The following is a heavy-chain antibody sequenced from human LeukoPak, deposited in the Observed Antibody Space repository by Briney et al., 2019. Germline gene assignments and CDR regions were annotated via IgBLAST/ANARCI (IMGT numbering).Heavy chain of an antibody. J-gene: IGHJ4*02. Sequence: AGGSLRLSCAASGFTFSSYWMHWVRQAPGKGLVWVSRINSDGSSTSYADSVKGRFTISRDNSKNTVYLQMTSLRSEDTAVYYCARPGGGAIRGYLDYWGQGTLVAVSS. V-gene: IGHV3-74*01. CDR3: ARPGGGAIRGYLDY. CDR1: GFTFSSYW. CDR2: INSDGSST. D-gene: IGHD3-10*01.